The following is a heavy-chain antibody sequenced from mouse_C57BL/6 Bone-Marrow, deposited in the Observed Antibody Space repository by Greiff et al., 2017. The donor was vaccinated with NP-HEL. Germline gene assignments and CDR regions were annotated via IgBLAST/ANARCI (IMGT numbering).Heavy chain of an antibody. CDR1: GYTFTDYY. D-gene: IGHD1-1*01. V-gene: IGHV1-19*01. CDR2: INPYNGGT. Sequence: VQLQQSGPVLVKPGASVKMSCKASGYTFTDYYMNWVKQSHGKSLEWIGVINPYNGGTSYNQKFKGKATLTVDKSSSTAYMELNSLTSEDSAVYYCARSPITTVVATHFDYWGQGTTLTVSS. J-gene: IGHJ2*01. CDR3: ARSPITTVVATHFDY.